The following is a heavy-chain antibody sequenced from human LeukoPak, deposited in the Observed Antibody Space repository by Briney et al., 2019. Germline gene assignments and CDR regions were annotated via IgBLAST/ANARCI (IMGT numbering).Heavy chain of an antibody. CDR1: GFTFDDYG. CDR3: ARVGGSGSYSFFDY. D-gene: IGHD3-10*01. Sequence: GGSLRLSCAASGFTFDDYGMSWVRQAPGKGLEWVSGINWIGGSTGYADSVKGRFTISRDNAKNSLYLQKNSLRAEDTALYCCARVGGSGSYSFFDYWGQGTLVTVSS. CDR2: INWIGGST. J-gene: IGHJ4*02. V-gene: IGHV3-20*04.